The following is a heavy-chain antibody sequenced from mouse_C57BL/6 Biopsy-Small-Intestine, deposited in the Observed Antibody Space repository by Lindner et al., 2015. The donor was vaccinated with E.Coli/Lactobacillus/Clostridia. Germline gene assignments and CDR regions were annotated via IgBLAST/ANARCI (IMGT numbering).Heavy chain of an antibody. CDR1: GYAFSSSW. J-gene: IGHJ2*01. D-gene: IGHD2-5*01. Sequence: VQLQESGPELVKPGASVKISCKASGYAFSSSWMNWVKQRPGKGLEWIGRIYPGDGDTNYNGKFKGKATLTADKSSSTAYMQLSSLTSEDSAVYFCATNSDYSYFDYVGPRHHSHSLL. CDR3: ATNSDYSYFDY. V-gene: IGHV1-82*01. CDR2: IYPGDGDT.